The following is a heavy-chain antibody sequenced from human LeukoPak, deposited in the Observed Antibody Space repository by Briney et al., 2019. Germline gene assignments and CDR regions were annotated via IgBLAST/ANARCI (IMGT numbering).Heavy chain of an antibody. D-gene: IGHD4-23*01. CDR1: GFTFSSYW. J-gene: IGHJ4*02. CDR3: ARGRPHGNDY. CDR2: IKQDGSKK. V-gene: IGHV3-7*01. Sequence: GGSLRLSCAASGFTFSSYWMTWVRQAPGKGLEWVANIKQDGSKKSYGDSVKGRFTISRDNAKNTLYLQMNSLRVEDTAVYYCARGRPHGNDYWGQGTLVTVSS.